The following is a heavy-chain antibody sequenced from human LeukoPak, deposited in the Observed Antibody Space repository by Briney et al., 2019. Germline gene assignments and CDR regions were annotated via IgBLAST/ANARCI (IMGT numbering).Heavy chain of an antibody. J-gene: IGHJ4*02. V-gene: IGHV1-2*02. Sequence: ASVTVSCKASGYTFTGYYMHWVRQAPGQGLEWMGWINPNSGGTNYAQKFQGRVTMTRDTSISTAYMELSRLRSDDTAVYYCARVVWQQWLDQYYFDYWGQGTLVTVSS. D-gene: IGHD6-19*01. CDR1: GYTFTGYY. CDR3: ARVVWQQWLDQYYFDY. CDR2: INPNSGGT.